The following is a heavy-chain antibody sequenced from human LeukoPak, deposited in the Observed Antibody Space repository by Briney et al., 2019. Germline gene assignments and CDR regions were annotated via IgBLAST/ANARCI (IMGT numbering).Heavy chain of an antibody. J-gene: IGHJ3*02. CDR1: GFTFSSYA. CDR3: TKDDDSSTWYTFDI. V-gene: IGHV3-23*01. D-gene: IGHD6-13*01. CDR2: IGGSGGST. Sequence: GGSLRLSCAASGFTFSSYAMSWVRQAPGKGLEWVSTIGGSGGSTYYADSVKGRFTISRDNSKNTLYLQMNSLRDEDTAVYYCTKDDDSSTWYTFDIWGQGTMVTVSS.